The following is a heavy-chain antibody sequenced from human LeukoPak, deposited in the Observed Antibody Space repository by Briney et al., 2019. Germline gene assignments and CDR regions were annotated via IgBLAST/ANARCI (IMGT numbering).Heavy chain of an antibody. CDR2: ISGSGGST. J-gene: IGHJ4*02. V-gene: IGHV3-23*01. D-gene: IGHD3-16*02. CDR3: ARAYDYVLGSYRSEGPHFDY. Sequence: PGGSLRLSCAASGFTFSSYAMSWVRQAPGKGLEWVSAISGSGGSTYYADSVKGRFTISRDNSKNTLYLQMNSLRAEDTAVYYCARAYDYVLGSYRSEGPHFDYWGQGTLVTVSS. CDR1: GFTFSSYA.